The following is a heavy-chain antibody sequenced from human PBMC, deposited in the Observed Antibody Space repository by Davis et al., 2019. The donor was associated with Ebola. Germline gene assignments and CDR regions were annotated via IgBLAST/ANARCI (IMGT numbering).Heavy chain of an antibody. Sequence: MPSETLSLTCTVSGASINSGGYYWSWIRQHPGKGLEWIGYIHYSGSTYYNPSLQSRVTISLDTSKNQFSLKLNSVTVADTAVYYCARHYVATEAWGQGTLVTVSS. J-gene: IGHJ5*02. V-gene: IGHV4-31*03. CDR1: GASINSGGYY. CDR2: IHYSGST. D-gene: IGHD5-12*01. CDR3: ARHYVATEA.